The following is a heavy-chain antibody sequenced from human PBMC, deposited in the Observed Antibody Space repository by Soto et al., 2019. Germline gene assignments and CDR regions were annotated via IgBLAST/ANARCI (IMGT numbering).Heavy chain of an antibody. D-gene: IGHD2-21*02. CDR3: AGIVVVTATPSLSGY. J-gene: IGHJ4*02. CDR1: GFSLSTSGVG. CDR2: IYWDDDK. V-gene: IGHV2-5*02. Sequence: SGPTLVNPTQTLTLTCTFSGFSLSTSGVGVGWIRQPPGKALEWLALIYWDDDKRYSPSLKSRLTITKDTSKNQVVLTMTNMDPEDTAVYYCAGIVVVTATPSLSGYWGQGTLVTVSS.